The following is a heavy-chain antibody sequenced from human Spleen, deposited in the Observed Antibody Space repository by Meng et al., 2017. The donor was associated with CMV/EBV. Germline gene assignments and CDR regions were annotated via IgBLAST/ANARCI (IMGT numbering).Heavy chain of an antibody. CDR1: GYNFANYW. D-gene: IGHD6-13*01. CDR2: IYPGNSDC. CDR3: ARHRDGSSWYSEPYFDY. V-gene: IGHV5-51*01. Sequence: GGSLRLSCKGSGYNFANYWIGWVRQMPGKGLEWMGIIYPGNSDCRYSPSFQVPVTVSADESINTAYLQWSSLKASDTAMYYCARHRDGSSWYSEPYFDYWGQGTLVTVSS. J-gene: IGHJ4*02.